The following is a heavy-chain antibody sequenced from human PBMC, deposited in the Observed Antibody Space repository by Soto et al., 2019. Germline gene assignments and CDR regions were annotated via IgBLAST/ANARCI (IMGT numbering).Heavy chain of an antibody. V-gene: IGHV4-31*03. D-gene: IGHD2-8*01. CDR3: AREIYCTNGVCPNWFDP. Sequence: PSESLSLTCTVSGGSISSGGYYWSWIRQHPGKGLEWIGYIYYSGSTYYNPSLKSRVTISVDTSKNQFSLKLSSVTAADTAVCYCAREIYCTNGVCPNWFDPWGQGTLVTVSS. CDR2: IYYSGST. CDR1: GGSISSGGYY. J-gene: IGHJ5*02.